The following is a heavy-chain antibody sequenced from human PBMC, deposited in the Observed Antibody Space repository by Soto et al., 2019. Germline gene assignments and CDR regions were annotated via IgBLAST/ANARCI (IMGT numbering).Heavy chain of an antibody. D-gene: IGHD1-1*01. CDR1: GFTFSSYG. Sequence: PGGSLRLSCAASGFTFSSYGMHWVRQAPGKGLEWVAVIWYDGSNKYYADSVKGRFAISRDNSKNTLYLQMNSLGAEDTAVYYCARDAPGYGPFDYWGQGTLVTVSS. CDR2: IWYDGSNK. V-gene: IGHV3-33*01. J-gene: IGHJ4*02. CDR3: ARDAPGYGPFDY.